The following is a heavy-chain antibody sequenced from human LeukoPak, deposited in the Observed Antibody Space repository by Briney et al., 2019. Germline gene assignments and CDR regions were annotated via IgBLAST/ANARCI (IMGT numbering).Heavy chain of an antibody. CDR3: ARSYGGNSGVTITDYYYFYMDV. J-gene: IGHJ6*03. CDR2: INPSGGST. V-gene: IGHV1-46*04. CDR1: GYTFTSYY. D-gene: IGHD4-23*01. Sequence: ASVKLSCEASGYTFTSYYMHWVRQAPGQGLEWMGIINPSGGSTSYAETLKGRVTMTRDTSTSTVYMELSSLRSEDTAVYYCARSYGGNSGVTITDYYYFYMDVWGKGTTVTVSS.